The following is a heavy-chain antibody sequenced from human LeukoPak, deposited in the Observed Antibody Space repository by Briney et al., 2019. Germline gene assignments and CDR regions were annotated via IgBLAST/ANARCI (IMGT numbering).Heavy chain of an antibody. CDR3: ARHSAYYGSGSYYLLRSGMDV. CDR2: IYYSGST. CDR1: GGSISSYY. V-gene: IGHV4-59*08. Sequence: SETLSLTCTVSGGSISSYYWSWIRQPPGKGLEWIGYIYYSGSTNYNPSPKSRVTVSVDTSKNQFPLKLSSVTAADTAVYYCARHSAYYGSGSYYLLRSGMDVWGQGTTVTVSS. D-gene: IGHD3-10*01. J-gene: IGHJ6*02.